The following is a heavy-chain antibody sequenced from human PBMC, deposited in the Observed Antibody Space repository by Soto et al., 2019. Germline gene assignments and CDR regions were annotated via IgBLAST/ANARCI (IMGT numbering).Heavy chain of an antibody. V-gene: IGHV3-73*01. Sequence: GGSLRLSCAASGFTFSGSAMHWVRQASGKGLEWVGRIRSKANSYATAYAASVKGRFTISRDDSKNTAYLQMNSLKTEDTAVYYCTRAKRGYSYGYVSGDYYMDVWGKGTTVTVSS. D-gene: IGHD5-18*01. CDR3: TRAKRGYSYGYVSGDYYMDV. J-gene: IGHJ6*03. CDR1: GFTFSGSA. CDR2: IRSKANSYAT.